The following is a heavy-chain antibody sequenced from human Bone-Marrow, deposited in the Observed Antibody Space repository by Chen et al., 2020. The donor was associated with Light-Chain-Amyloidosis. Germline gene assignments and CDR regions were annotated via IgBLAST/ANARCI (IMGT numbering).Heavy chain of an antibody. Sequence: LVQPGGSLRLSCATSGFNFSSFGMSWVRQAPGKGLEWVSVARGGDGPTYYADSVRGRFTIYRDNSKNTLYLQMNSLRAEDTAVYYCAKDRCTSISCSDFDYWGQGTLVTVSS. J-gene: IGHJ4*02. CDR2: ARGGDGPT. D-gene: IGHD2-2*01. CDR1: GFNFSSFG. V-gene: IGHV3-23*01. CDR3: AKDRCTSISCSDFDY.